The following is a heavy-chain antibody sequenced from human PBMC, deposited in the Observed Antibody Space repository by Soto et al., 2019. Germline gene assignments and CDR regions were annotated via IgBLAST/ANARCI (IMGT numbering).Heavy chain of an antibody. J-gene: IGHJ4*02. V-gene: IGHV3-33*01. CDR1: GFTFSSYG. Sequence: QVQLVESGGGVVQPGRSLRLSCAASGFTFSSYGMHWVRQAPGKGLEWVAVIWYDGSNKYYADSVKGRFTISRDNSKNTLYLQMNSLSAEDTAVYYCARDGQWLVRGSGGYFDYWGQGTLVTVSS. CDR3: ARDGQWLVRGSGGYFDY. CDR2: IWYDGSNK. D-gene: IGHD6-19*01.